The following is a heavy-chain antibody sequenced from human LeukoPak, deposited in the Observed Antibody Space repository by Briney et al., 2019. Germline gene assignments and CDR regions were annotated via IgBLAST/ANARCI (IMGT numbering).Heavy chain of an antibody. CDR3: AEYNCVGHDHGVIAL. D-gene: IGHD1-1*01. V-gene: IGHV3-23*01. CDR2: IVGGGAST. Sequence: AESLSLSCAASGFSFSSCAMSWVRHAPGPGLEWVSAIVGGGASTSYANSVQSRLTISRANSKNTLHLQVHSLRAAATAIDHCAEYNCVGHDHGVIALWGRGTLVTVSS. J-gene: IGHJ2*01. CDR1: GFSFSSCA.